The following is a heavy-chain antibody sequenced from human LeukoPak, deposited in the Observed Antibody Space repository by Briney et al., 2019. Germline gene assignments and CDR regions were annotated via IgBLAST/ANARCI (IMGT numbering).Heavy chain of an antibody. CDR1: GFTFSSYS. CDR2: ISSSSYI. Sequence: GGSLRLSCADSGFTFSSYSMNWVRQAPGRGLEWVSSISSSSYIYYADSVKGRFTISRDNSKSAMFLQMNSLRAEDTAVYYCAKDPSLRGYSGYDVGDEDYWGQGTLVTVSS. J-gene: IGHJ4*02. D-gene: IGHD5-12*01. V-gene: IGHV3-21*06. CDR3: AKDPSLRGYSGYDVGDEDY.